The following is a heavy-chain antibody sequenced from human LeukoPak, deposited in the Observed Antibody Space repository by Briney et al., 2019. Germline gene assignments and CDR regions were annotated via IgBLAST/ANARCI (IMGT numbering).Heavy chain of an antibody. D-gene: IGHD2-2*01. CDR1: GFTFNLYA. J-gene: IGHJ4*02. Sequence: KSGGSLRVSCAASGFTFNLYAMNWVRQAPGKGLEWVSYINDDSSDIHYAGSVKGRFTISRDNARNTLYLQLSSLRAEDTAVYYCARDTFQPGLIDSWGQGTLVTVSS. CDR3: ARDTFQPGLIDS. CDR2: INDDSSDI. V-gene: IGHV3-21*05.